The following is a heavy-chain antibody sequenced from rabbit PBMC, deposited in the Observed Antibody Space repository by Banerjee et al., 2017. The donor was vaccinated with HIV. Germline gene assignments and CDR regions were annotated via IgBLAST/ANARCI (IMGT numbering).Heavy chain of an antibody. Sequence: QEQLEESGGDLVKPEGSLTLTCTASGFTISGSYWICWVRQAPGKGLEWIGCIYAGSSGNTYYASWAKGRFTISKTSSTTVDLKMTSLTAADTATYFCTRDRYGDYGNVNLWGPGTLVTVS. CDR3: TRDRYGDYGNVNL. J-gene: IGHJ4*01. V-gene: IGHV1S45*01. D-gene: IGHD2-1*01. CDR1: GFTISGSYW. CDR2: IYAGSSGNT.